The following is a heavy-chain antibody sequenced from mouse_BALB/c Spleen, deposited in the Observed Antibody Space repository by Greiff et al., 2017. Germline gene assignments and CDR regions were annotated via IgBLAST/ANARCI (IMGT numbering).Heavy chain of an antibody. Sequence: VQLKQSGAELVKPGASVKLSCTASGFNFKDTYMHWVKQRPEQGLEWIGRIDPANGNTNYDPKFQGKATITADTSSNTAYLQLSSLTSEDTAVYFCAEGIRAWFAYWGQGTLVTVSA. D-gene: IGHD5-2*01. CDR2: IDPANGNT. CDR3: AEGIRAWFAY. V-gene: IGHV14-3*02. CDR1: GFNFKDTY. J-gene: IGHJ3*01.